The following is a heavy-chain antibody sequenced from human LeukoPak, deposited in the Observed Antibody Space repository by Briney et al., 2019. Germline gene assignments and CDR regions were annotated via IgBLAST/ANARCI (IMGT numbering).Heavy chain of an antibody. CDR1: GFTFSNYV. D-gene: IGHD4-17*01. J-gene: IGHJ4*02. Sequence: PGGSLRLSCAASGFTFSNYVMSWVRQAPGKGLEWVSGISASGGSTYYADSVKGRFTISRDSSKNTLYLEMNNLRAEDTAVFYCAKDGDQLTVTKLDYWGQGTLVTVSS. CDR3: AKDGDQLTVTKLDY. V-gene: IGHV3-23*01. CDR2: ISASGGST.